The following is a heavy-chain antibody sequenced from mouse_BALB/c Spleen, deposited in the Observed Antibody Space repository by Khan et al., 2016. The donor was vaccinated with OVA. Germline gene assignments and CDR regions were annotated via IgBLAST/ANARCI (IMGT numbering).Heavy chain of an antibody. J-gene: IGHJ3*01. Sequence: QVQLQQSGPELVRPGVSVKLSCKGSGYSFTDYAMHWVKQSHAKSLEWIGVIITYSGNTNYNQKFKGKATMTVDKSSSTAYMELARLTSEDSAIYYCARGRFGHYDGFAYWGLGTMVTVSA. CDR1: GYSFTDYA. CDR2: IITYSGNT. D-gene: IGHD1-2*01. V-gene: IGHV1S137*01. CDR3: ARGRFGHYDGFAY.